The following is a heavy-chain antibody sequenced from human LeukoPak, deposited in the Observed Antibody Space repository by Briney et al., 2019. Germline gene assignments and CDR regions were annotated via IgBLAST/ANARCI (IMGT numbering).Heavy chain of an antibody. D-gene: IGHD5-12*01. Sequence: ASVKVSCKASGGTFSNYAISWVRQAPGQGLEWMGWISAYNGNTNYAQKLQGRVTMTTDTSTSTAYMELRSLRSDDTAVYYCARWGYSGYDLDYYYGMDVWGQGTTVTVSS. CDR1: GGTFSNYA. J-gene: IGHJ6*02. CDR3: ARWGYSGYDLDYYYGMDV. CDR2: ISAYNGNT. V-gene: IGHV1-18*01.